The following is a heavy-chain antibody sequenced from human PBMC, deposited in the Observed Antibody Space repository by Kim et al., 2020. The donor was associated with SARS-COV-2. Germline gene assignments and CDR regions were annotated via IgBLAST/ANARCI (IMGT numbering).Heavy chain of an antibody. CDR3: TTVGSGGSSGDY. Sequence: DYAAPVKGRFTSSRDDSKNTLYLQMNSLKTEDTAVYYCTTVGSGGSSGDYWGQGTLVTVSS. V-gene: IGHV3-15*01. D-gene: IGHD6-13*01. J-gene: IGHJ4*02.